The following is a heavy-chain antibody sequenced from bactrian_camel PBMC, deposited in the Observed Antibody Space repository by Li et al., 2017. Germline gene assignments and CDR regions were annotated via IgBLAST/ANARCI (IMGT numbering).Heavy chain of an antibody. Sequence: VQLVESGGGSVQPGGSLRLSCAVSGLPLDYSKFCMAWFRQAPGKEREGVAVIASDGSTNYLDSVKGRSTISRDNAKNIVYLQMNNLEPGDTAVYYCAARRAIPGTTFFPYWGQGTQVTVS. J-gene: IGHJ4*01. CDR3: AARRAIPGTTFFPY. D-gene: IGHD6*01. V-gene: IGHV3S53*01. CDR2: IASDGST. CDR1: GLPLDYSKFC.